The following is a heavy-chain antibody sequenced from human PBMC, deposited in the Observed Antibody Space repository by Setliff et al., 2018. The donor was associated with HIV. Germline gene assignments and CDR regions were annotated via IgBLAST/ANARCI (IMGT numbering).Heavy chain of an antibody. CDR3: ARGHSGYGKGDYFDY. J-gene: IGHJ4*02. V-gene: IGHV4-34*01. D-gene: IGHD5-12*01. Sequence: PSETLSLTCAVYGGSFSGYYWSWIRQPPGKGLEWIGEINHSGSTNYNPSLKSRVTISVDTSKNQFSLKLTSVTAADTAVYYCARGHSGYGKGDYFDYWGQGTLVTVSS. CDR2: INHSGST. CDR1: GGSFSGYY.